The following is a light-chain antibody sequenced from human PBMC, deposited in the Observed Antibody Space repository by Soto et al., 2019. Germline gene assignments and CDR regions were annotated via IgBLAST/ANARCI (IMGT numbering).Light chain of an antibody. J-gene: IGKJ1*01. CDR1: QSVTSY. Sequence: EIVMTQSPAALSVSPGERVTLSCRASQSVTSYLAWYQQKPGQAPRLLISDASDRAPGIPDRFSGSGSGTDFTLTINSLVPEDFAVYYCQQYGDSPVTFGQGTKVDIK. V-gene: IGKV3D-15*01. CDR3: QQYGDSPVT. CDR2: DAS.